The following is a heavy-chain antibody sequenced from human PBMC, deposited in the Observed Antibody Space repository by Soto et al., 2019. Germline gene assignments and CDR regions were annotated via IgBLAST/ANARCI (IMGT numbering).Heavy chain of an antibody. CDR3: ARGIATIPALQGDAPGNSYFDS. J-gene: IGHJ4*02. D-gene: IGHD2-21*01. V-gene: IGHV4-34*01. Sequence: PSYTLSLTCAVYGGSFSGHYWSWVRQPPGRGLEWIGDINDAGSANRNPSLKSRVTISVDTSKNQFSLKLNSVTAADTAAYYCARGIATIPALQGDAPGNSYFDSWGLGTLVTVSS. CDR1: GGSFSGHY. CDR2: INDAGSA.